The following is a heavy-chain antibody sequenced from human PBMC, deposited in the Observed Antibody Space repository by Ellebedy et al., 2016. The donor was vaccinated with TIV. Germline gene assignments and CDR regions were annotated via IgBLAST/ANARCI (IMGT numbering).Heavy chain of an antibody. D-gene: IGHD1-26*01. CDR2: IIPILGIA. V-gene: IGHV1-69*04. CDR3: AREDTLVGATAMYYFDY. J-gene: IGHJ4*02. Sequence: AASVKVSCKASGGSFSSYAISWVRQAPGQGLDWLGRIIPILGIANYAQKFQGRVTITADKSTSTVYMELSSLRSEDTAVYYCAREDTLVGATAMYYFDYWGQGTLVTVSS. CDR1: GGSFSSYA.